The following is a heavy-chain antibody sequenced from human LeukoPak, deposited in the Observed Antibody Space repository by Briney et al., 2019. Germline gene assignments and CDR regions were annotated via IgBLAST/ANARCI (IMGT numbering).Heavy chain of an antibody. CDR2: IYTSGST. CDR3: ARAGAAVAGTRFDY. J-gene: IGHJ4*02. Sequence: PSETLSLTCTVSGGSISSYYWSWIRQPGGKGLGWIGRIYTSGSTNYNPSLKSRVTTSVDTSKNQFSLKLSSVTAADTAVYYCARAGAAVAGTRFDYWGQGTLVTVSS. D-gene: IGHD6-19*01. CDR1: GGSISSYY. V-gene: IGHV4-4*07.